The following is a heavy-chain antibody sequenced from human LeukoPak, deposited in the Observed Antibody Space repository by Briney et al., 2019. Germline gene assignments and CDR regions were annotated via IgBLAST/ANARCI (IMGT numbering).Heavy chain of an antibody. CDR3: ARGPLDYDYVWGSYRLRGYFDY. V-gene: IGHV1-18*01. J-gene: IGHJ4*02. CDR2: ISAYNGNT. D-gene: IGHD3-16*02. CDR1: GYTLTSYG. Sequence: EASVKVSCKASGYTLTSYGISWVRQAPGQGLEWMGWISAYNGNTNYAQKLQGRVTMTTDTSTSTAYMELRSLRSDDTAVYYCARGPLDYDYVWGSYRLRGYFDYWGQGTLVTVSS.